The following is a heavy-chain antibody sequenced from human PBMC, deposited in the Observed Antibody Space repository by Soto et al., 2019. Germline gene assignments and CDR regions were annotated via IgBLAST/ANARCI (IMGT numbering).Heavy chain of an antibody. Sequence: GGSLRLSCAASGFTFSSYSMNWVRQAPGKGLEWVAVIWYDGSNKYYADSVKGRFTISRDNSKNTLYLQMNSLRAEDTAVYYCARDQAIAVAGTDYWGQGTLVTVSS. V-gene: IGHV3-33*08. CDR2: IWYDGSNK. CDR1: GFTFSSYS. D-gene: IGHD6-19*01. CDR3: ARDQAIAVAGTDY. J-gene: IGHJ4*02.